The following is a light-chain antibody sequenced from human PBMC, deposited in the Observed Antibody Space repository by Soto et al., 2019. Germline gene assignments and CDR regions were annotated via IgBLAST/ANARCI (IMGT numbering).Light chain of an antibody. Sequence: QSALTQPPSASGSPGQSVTISCTGTSSDVGAFNYVSWYQQHPGKAPRLIIYEVTKRPSGVPDRFSGSKSGNTASLTVSGLQTEDEADYYCSSYAGNNDGVFGGGTKVTVL. CDR3: SSYAGNNDGV. CDR2: EVT. V-gene: IGLV2-8*01. J-gene: IGLJ3*02. CDR1: SSDVGAFNY.